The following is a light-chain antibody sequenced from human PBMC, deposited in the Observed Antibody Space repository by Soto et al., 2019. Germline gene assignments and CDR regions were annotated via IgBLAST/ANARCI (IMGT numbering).Light chain of an antibody. CDR1: QSVSSSY. Sequence: ESVLTQSPGTLSLSPGERATLSCRASQSVSSSYLAWYQQKPGQAPRLLIYGASSMATGIPDRFSGSGSGTDFTLTISRLEPEDFAVYYCQQYGSSPQLTFGGGTKVEIK. J-gene: IGKJ4*01. V-gene: IGKV3-20*01. CDR2: GAS. CDR3: QQYGSSPQLT.